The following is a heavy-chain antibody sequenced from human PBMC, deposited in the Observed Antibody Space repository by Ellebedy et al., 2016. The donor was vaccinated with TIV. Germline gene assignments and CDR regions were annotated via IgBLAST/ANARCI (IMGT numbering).Heavy chain of an antibody. CDR3: ISSGWYGSFDY. J-gene: IGHJ4*02. V-gene: IGHV3-21*01. CDR2: ISSSSSYI. D-gene: IGHD6-19*01. CDR1: GFTFSSYS. Sequence: GESLKISXAASGFTFSSYSMNWVRQAPGKGLEWVSSISSSSSYIYYADSVKGRFTISRDNAKNSLYLQMNSLRAEDTAVYYCISSGWYGSFDYWGQGTLVTVSS.